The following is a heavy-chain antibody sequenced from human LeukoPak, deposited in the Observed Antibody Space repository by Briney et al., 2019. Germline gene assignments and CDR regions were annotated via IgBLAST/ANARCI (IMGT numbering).Heavy chain of an antibody. CDR2: IYSGGST. D-gene: IGHD3-22*01. Sequence: GSLRLSCAASGFTVSSNYMSWVRQAPGKGLEWVSVIYSGGSTYYADSVKGKFTISRDNSKNTLYLQMNSLRAEDTAVYYCARDYYYDSSGYTYYFDYWGQGTLVTVSS. V-gene: IGHV3-66*01. CDR3: ARDYYYDSSGYTYYFDY. CDR1: GFTVSSNY. J-gene: IGHJ4*02.